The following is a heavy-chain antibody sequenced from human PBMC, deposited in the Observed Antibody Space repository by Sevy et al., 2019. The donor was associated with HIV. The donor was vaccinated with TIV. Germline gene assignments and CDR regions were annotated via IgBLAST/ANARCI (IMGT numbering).Heavy chain of an antibody. CDR2: INPNNGGT. Sequence: ASVKVSCKASGYTFTAYYIHWVRQAPGQGLELMGWINPNNGGTEYAQKFRGRVTLTWDTSISTAYMELSSLTSDDTAVYYCARVGAYDPRSYLQSWGQGALVTVSS. D-gene: IGHD3-10*01. CDR3: ARVGAYDPRSYLQS. J-gene: IGHJ5*02. CDR1: GYTFTAYY. V-gene: IGHV1-2*02.